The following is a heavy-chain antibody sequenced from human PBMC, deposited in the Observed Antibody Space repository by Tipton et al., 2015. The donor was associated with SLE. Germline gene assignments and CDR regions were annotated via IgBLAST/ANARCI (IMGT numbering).Heavy chain of an antibody. CDR2: VNPRDGST. Sequence: QVQLVQSGAEVRKPGASVKMSCTASGYTFTSHYIHFVRLAPGQGLEWMGIVNPRDGSTKTTEKLRGRFTMTRDTSTNMVSVELSGLTSDDTAVYYCARDGGDDGGDYLILRAAFDVWGQGTLVSVSS. V-gene: IGHV1-46*01. CDR1: GYTFTSHY. J-gene: IGHJ3*01. D-gene: IGHD2-21*01. CDR3: ARDGGDDGGDYLILRAAFDV.